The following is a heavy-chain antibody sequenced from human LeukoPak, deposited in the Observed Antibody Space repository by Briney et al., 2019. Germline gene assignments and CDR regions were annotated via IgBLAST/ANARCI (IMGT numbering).Heavy chain of an antibody. J-gene: IGHJ4*02. D-gene: IGHD6-13*01. CDR1: GFTFSSYA. CDR2: ISSSSSYI. CDR3: ARVPFTGIAAAGDGGDDY. Sequence: GGSLRLSCAASGFTFSSYAMHWVRQAPGKGLEWVSSISSSSSYIYYADSVKGRFTISRDNAKNSLYLQMNSLRAEDTAVYYCARVPFTGIAAAGDGGDDYWGQGTLVTVSS. V-gene: IGHV3-21*01.